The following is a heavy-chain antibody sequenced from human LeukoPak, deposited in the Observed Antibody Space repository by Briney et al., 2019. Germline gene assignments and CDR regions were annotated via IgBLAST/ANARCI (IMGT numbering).Heavy chain of an antibody. CDR1: GGSFSGYY. V-gene: IGHV4-34*01. D-gene: IGHD5-24*01. J-gene: IGHJ5*02. Sequence: KTSETLSLTCAVYGGSFSGYYWSWIRQPPGKGLEWIGEINHSGSTNYNPSPKIRVTISVDTSKNQFSLKLRFVTTADTAVYYCAREGDPGSGYNYGNWLDPWGQGTLVTVSS. CDR3: AREGDPGSGYNYGNWLDP. CDR2: INHSGST.